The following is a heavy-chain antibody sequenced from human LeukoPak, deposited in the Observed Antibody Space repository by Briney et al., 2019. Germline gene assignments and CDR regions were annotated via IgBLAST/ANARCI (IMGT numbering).Heavy chain of an antibody. CDR2: TYYRSKWYN. CDR1: GDSFSSNSGT. Sequence: SQTLSLTCAISGDSFSSNSGTWNWIRQSPSRGLEWLGRTYYRSKWYNDYAVSVQSLITINPDTSKNHFSLQLSSVTPEDTAVYFCARGKSKRLDVWGQGTTVTVSS. V-gene: IGHV6-1*01. J-gene: IGHJ6*02. CDR3: ARGKSKRLDV. D-gene: IGHD5/OR15-5a*01.